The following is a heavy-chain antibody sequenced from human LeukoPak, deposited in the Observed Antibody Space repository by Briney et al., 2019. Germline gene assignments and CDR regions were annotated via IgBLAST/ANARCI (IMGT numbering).Heavy chain of an antibody. CDR1: GYSFTNYW. CDR3: ARPPSGSYQGRCH. J-gene: IGHJ4*02. V-gene: IGHV5-51*01. Sequence: GESLKISCEGSGYSFTNYWIGWVRQMPGKGLEWMGVIYPGDSDTRYSPSFQGQVTISADKSISTAYLQWSSLKASDTAMYYCARPPSGSYQGRCHWGQGTLVTVSS. D-gene: IGHD1-26*01. CDR2: IYPGDSDT.